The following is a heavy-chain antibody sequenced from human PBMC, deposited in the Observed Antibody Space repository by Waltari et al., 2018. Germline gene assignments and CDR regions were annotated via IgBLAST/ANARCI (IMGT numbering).Heavy chain of an antibody. CDR1: GFAFANAG. CDR2: ISGSGGTT. V-gene: IGHV3-23*04. D-gene: IGHD1-26*01. J-gene: IGHJ4*02. CDR3: AKSSGSYYEVFDY. Sequence: EVRLVESGGGLVQPGGSLGLSCAASGFAFANAGMIWVRQAPGKGLECVSSISGSGGTTYYADSVKGRFTMSKDNSKNTLFLQMNSLRVDDTADYYCAKSSGSYYEVFDYWGRGTLVTVSS.